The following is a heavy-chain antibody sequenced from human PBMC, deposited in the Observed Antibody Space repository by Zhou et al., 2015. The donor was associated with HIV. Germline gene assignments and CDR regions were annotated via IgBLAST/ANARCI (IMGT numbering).Heavy chain of an antibody. CDR1: GGTFSSYA. CDR3: ARDPVPYYDFWSGPNWFDP. V-gene: IGHV1-69*12. J-gene: IGHJ5*02. D-gene: IGHD3-3*01. Sequence: QVQLVQSGAEVKKPGSSVKVSCKASGGTFSSYAISWVRQAPGQGLEWMGGIIPIFGTANYAQKFQGRVTITADESTSTAYMELSSLRSEDTAVYYCARDPVPYYDFWSGPNWFDPWGQGTLVTVSS. CDR2: IIPIFGTA.